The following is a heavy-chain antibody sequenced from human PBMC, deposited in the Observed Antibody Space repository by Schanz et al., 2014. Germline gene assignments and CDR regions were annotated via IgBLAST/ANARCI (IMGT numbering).Heavy chain of an antibody. J-gene: IGHJ4*02. V-gene: IGHV3-74*01. D-gene: IGHD4-17*01. CDR1: GFTFSSYG. CDR3: VRDTDYHFDY. Sequence: VQLVESGGGVVQPGRSLRLSCAASGFTFSSYGMHWVRQAPGKGLEWVSRTSHDGSFTTFADSVKGRFTISRDNAKNALYLQMNSLRAEDTAVYYCVRDTDYHFDYWGQGTLVTVSS. CDR2: TSHDGSFT.